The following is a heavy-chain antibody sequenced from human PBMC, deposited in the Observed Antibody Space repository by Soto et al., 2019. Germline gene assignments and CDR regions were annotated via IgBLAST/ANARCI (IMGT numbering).Heavy chain of an antibody. V-gene: IGHV1-3*04. CDR2: INTGHGNT. Sequence: QVQLVQYGAEVKKPGASVKVSCTASGYTFTDCSIHWVRQAPGQGLEWMGWINTGHGNTQYSLKFQDRVTITRESSATTAYMELSSLTSEDTAVYYCARAPWRATVSYWYFDVWGRGTLVTVSS. CDR3: ARAPWRATVSYWYFDV. CDR1: GYTFTDCS. D-gene: IGHD1-1*01. J-gene: IGHJ2*01.